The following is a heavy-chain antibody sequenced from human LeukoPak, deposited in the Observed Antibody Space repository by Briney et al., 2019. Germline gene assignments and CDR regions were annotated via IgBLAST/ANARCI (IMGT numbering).Heavy chain of an antibody. V-gene: IGHV3-48*02. CDR3: ATYDGFDI. CDR1: GFTFSSYS. Sequence: PGGSLRLSCAASGFTFSSYSMNWVRQAPGKGLECVSYISSSSSTIYYADSVKGRFTISRDNAKTSLYLQMNRVRDEDMAVYSCATYDGFDIWGQGTMVTVSS. J-gene: IGHJ3*02. CDR2: ISSSSSTI.